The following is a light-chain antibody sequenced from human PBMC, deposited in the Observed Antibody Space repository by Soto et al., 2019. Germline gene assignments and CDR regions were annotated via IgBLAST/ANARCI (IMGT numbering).Light chain of an antibody. J-gene: IGLJ2*01. CDR3: GTWDSRLSVVL. Sequence: QSVLTQPPSVSAAPGQKVTISCSGSSSKIGSNYVSWYKQFPGTAPKLLIYDNNKRRSGIPDRFSGSKSGTSATLGITGLQTGDEADYYCGTWDSRLSVVLFGGGTQLTVL. CDR1: SSKIGSNY. CDR2: DNN. V-gene: IGLV1-51*01.